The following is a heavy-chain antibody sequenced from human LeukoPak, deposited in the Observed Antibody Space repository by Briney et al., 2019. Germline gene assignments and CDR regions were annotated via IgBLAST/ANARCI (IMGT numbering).Heavy chain of an antibody. CDR3: ARGTNYYDSSGYENNWFDP. V-gene: IGHV4-39*01. J-gene: IGHJ5*02. Sequence: SETLSLTCTVSGGSISSSSYYWGWIRQPPGKGLEWIGSIYYSGSTYYNPPLKSRVTISVDTSKNQFSLKLSSVTAADTAVYYCARGTNYYDSSGYENNWFDPWGQGTLVTVSS. CDR2: IYYSGST. D-gene: IGHD3-22*01. CDR1: GGSISSSSYY.